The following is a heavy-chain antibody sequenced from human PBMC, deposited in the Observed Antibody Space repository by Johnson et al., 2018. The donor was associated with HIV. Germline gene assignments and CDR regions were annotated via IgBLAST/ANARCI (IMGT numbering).Heavy chain of an antibody. CDR3: ARDVLGDGTDPPDAFEI. D-gene: IGHD2-21*01. J-gene: IGHJ3*02. V-gene: IGHV3-7*05. CDR1: GFTFSIYW. Sequence: VQLVESGGGLVQSGVSLGLSCAATGFTFSIYWMAWVRQAPGKGLEWVANINQDGSENHYVDSVKGRFTISRDNAKNSLYLQVHSLRVEDTAVYYCARDVLGDGTDPPDAFEIWGQGTMITVSS. CDR2: INQDGSEN.